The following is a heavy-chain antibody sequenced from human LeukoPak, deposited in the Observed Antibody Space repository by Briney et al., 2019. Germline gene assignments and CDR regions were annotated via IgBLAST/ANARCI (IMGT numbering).Heavy chain of an antibody. D-gene: IGHD1-1*01. Sequence: PGGSLRLSCAASGCTFSSYAMSWVRQAPGKGLEWVSAISGSGGSTYYADSVKCRFTISTDNTKNTPYLQMNSLRAEATAVYYFAKDRTGAFDIWGQGTMVTVSS. J-gene: IGHJ3*02. V-gene: IGHV3-23*01. CDR2: ISGSGGST. CDR1: GCTFSSYA. CDR3: AKDRTGAFDI.